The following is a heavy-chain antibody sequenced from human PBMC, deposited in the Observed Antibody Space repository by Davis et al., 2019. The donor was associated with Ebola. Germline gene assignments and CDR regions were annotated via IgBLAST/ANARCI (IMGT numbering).Heavy chain of an antibody. CDR3: ARRADY. CDR1: GFSFTTYS. V-gene: IGHV3-23*01. CDR2: VSGSGGST. J-gene: IGHJ4*02. Sequence: GESLKVSCAAAGFSFTTYSMSWVRQAPGKGLEWVSAVSGSGGSTYYADSVKGRFTISRDNAKNSLYLQMNSLRAEDTAVYYCARRADYWGQGTLVTVSS.